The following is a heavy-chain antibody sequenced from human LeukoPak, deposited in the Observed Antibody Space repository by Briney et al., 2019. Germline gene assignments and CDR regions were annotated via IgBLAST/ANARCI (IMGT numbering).Heavy chain of an antibody. CDR1: SGSISSSSYY. CDR2: IYYSGST. CDR3: ARPRLGATPFDAFDI. Sequence: SETLSLTCTVSSGSISSSSYYWGWIRQPPGKGLEWIGSIYYSGSTYYNPSLKSRVTISVDTSKNQFSLKLSSVTAADTAVYYCARPRLGATPFDAFDIWGQGTMVTVSS. D-gene: IGHD1-26*01. V-gene: IGHV4-39*07. J-gene: IGHJ3*02.